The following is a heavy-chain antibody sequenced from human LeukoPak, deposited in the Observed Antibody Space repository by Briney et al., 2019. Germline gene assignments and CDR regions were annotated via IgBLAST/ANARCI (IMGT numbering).Heavy chain of an antibody. D-gene: IGHD6-13*01. J-gene: IGHJ5*02. Sequence: SVKVSCKASGGTFSGYAISWVRQAPGQGLEWMGGIIPIFGTANYAQKFQGRVTITADESTSTAYMELSSLRSEDTAVYYCARARQLVGWFDPWGQGTLVTVSS. CDR3: ARARQLVGWFDP. CDR2: IIPIFGTA. CDR1: GGTFSGYA. V-gene: IGHV1-69*13.